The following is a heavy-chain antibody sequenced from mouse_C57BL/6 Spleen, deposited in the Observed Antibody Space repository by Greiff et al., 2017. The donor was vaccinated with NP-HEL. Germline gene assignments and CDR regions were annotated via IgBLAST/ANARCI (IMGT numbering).Heavy chain of an antibody. CDR3: ARADYSNPYWYFDV. D-gene: IGHD2-5*01. CDR1: GYSITSGYD. CDR2: ISYSGST. V-gene: IGHV3-1*01. Sequence: EVQLQQSGPGMVKPSQSLSLTCTVTGYSITSGYDWHWIRHFPGNKLEWMGYISYSGSTNYNPSLKSRISITHDTSKNHFFLKLNSVTTEDTATYYCARADYSNPYWYFDVWGTGTTVTVSS. J-gene: IGHJ1*03.